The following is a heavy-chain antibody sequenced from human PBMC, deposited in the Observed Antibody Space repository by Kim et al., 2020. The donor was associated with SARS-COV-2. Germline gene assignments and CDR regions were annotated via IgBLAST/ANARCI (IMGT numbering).Heavy chain of an antibody. CDR1: GFTVSGHF. V-gene: IGHV3-72*01. J-gene: IGHJ2*01. CDR3: ARIFTAMLWSFDL. D-gene: IGHD5-18*01. CDR2: MRNNAASDTT. Sequence: GGSLRLSCAASGFTVSGHFMDWVRQAPGKGLEWVGRMRNNAASDTTQYAASLSGRFTVSRDDSTNTLYLQMNSLRTEDTAVYYCARIFTAMLWSFDLWGR.